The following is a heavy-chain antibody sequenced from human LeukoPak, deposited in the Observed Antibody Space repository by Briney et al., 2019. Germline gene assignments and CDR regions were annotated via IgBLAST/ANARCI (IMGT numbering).Heavy chain of an antibody. D-gene: IGHD5-18*01. CDR1: GFTFSSYG. V-gene: IGHV3-30*03. Sequence: GGSLRLSCAASGFTFSSYGMHWVRQAPGKGLEWVAVISYDGSNKYYADSVKGRFTISRDNSKNTLYLQMNSLRAEDTAVYYCARDAVDTANAVWGQGTTVTVSS. CDR2: ISYDGSNK. CDR3: ARDAVDTANAV. J-gene: IGHJ6*02.